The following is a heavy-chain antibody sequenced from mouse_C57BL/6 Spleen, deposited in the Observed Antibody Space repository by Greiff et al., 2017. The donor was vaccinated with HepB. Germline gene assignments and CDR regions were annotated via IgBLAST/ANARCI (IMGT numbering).Heavy chain of an antibody. J-gene: IGHJ4*01. CDR1: GFTFSDYG. V-gene: IGHV5-17*01. Sequence: EVMLVESGGGLVKPGGSLKLSCAASGFTFSDYGMHWVRQAPEKGLEWVAYISSGSSTIYYADTVKGRFTISRDNAKNTLFLQMTSLRSEDTAMYYCARGGVVPCMDYWGQGTSVTVSS. CDR3: ARGGVVPCMDY. D-gene: IGHD1-1*01. CDR2: ISSGSSTI.